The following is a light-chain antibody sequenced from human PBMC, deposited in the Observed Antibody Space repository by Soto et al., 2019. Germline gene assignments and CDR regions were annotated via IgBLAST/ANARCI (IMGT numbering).Light chain of an antibody. V-gene: IGKV3-11*02. CDR1: QSVDSS. CDR2: DAS. Sequence: EIELTQSPATLSLSPGERATFSCRASQSVDSSLAWYQQKPGQAPRLLIFDASNRATGIPARFSGTGSGRDFTLTISGLEPEDFAVYYCQQYGDSPWTFGQGTKVEIK. CDR3: QQYGDSPWT. J-gene: IGKJ1*01.